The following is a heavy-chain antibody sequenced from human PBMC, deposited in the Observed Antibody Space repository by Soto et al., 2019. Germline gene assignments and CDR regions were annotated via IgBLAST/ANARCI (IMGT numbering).Heavy chain of an antibody. CDR3: ARDGGGNSDY. CDR2: IYYSGST. CDR1: GGSVSSGSYY. Sequence: SETLSLTCTVSGGSVSSGSYYWSWIRQPPGKGLEWIGYIYYSGSTNYNPSLKSRVTISVDTSKNQFSLKLSSVTAADTAVYYCARDGGGNSDYWGQGTLVTVSS. D-gene: IGHD2-15*01. J-gene: IGHJ4*02. V-gene: IGHV4-61*01.